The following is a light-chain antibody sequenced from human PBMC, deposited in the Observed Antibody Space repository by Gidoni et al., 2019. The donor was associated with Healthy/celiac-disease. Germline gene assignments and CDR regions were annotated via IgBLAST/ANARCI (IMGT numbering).Light chain of an antibody. Sequence: DIVFTQSPDSLSVSLGERATINCKSSQSFLSSSNNKNYLAWYQQKPGQPPKLLIYWASTRESGVPDRFSGSGSGTDFTLTISRLQAEDVAVYYCQQYYSTPITFGGGTKVEIK. J-gene: IGKJ4*01. V-gene: IGKV4-1*01. CDR2: WAS. CDR1: QSFLSSSNNKNY. CDR3: QQYYSTPIT.